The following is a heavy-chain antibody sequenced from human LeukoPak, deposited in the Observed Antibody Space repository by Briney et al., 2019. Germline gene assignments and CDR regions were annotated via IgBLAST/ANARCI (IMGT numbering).Heavy chain of an antibody. Sequence: GGSLRLSCAASGFTFSSYAMHWVRQAPGKGLEWVAVISYDGSNEYYADSVKGRFTISRDNSKNTLYLQMNSLRAEDTAVYYCARSTAMVTLGFDPWGQGTLVTVSS. CDR3: ARSTAMVTLGFDP. D-gene: IGHD5-18*01. V-gene: IGHV3-30-3*01. CDR1: GFTFSSYA. CDR2: ISYDGSNE. J-gene: IGHJ5*02.